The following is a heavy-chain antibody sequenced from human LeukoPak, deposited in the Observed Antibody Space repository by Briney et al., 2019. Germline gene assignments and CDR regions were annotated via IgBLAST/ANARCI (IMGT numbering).Heavy chain of an antibody. D-gene: IGHD2-2*02. J-gene: IGHJ5*02. CDR2: IYYSGST. CDR3: ARGIRYCSSTSCYRRFNWFDP. Sequence: SETLSLTCTVSGGSISSYYWSWIRQPPGKGLEWIGYIYYSGSTNYNPSLKSRVTISVDTSKNQFSLKLSSVTAADTAVYYCARGIRYCSSTSCYRRFNWFDPWGQGTLVTVTS. V-gene: IGHV4-59*01. CDR1: GGSISSYY.